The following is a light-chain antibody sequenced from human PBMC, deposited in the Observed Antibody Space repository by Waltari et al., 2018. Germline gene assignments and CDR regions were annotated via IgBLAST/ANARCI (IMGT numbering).Light chain of an antibody. V-gene: IGLV2-11*01. CDR3: CSYAGSYTWV. Sequence: QSALTQPRSVSGSPGQSVTISCTGASSDIGCYNYVSWYQQHPGKAPKLMIYDVSKRPSGVSDRFSGSKSGNTASLTISGLQAEDETDYYCCSYAGSYTWVFGGGTKLTVL. J-gene: IGLJ3*02. CDR2: DVS. CDR1: SSDIGCYNY.